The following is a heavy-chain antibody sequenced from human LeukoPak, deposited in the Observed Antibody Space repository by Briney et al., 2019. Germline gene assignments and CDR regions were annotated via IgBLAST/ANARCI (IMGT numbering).Heavy chain of an antibody. CDR2: IYYSGST. D-gene: IGHD6-13*01. J-gene: IGHJ6*02. CDR1: GGSMSPYH. CDR3: ACTSSSWYLNYYYGMAV. Sequence: SETLSLTCTVSGGSMSPYHWGWIRQPPGKGLEWTGYIYYSGSTNYNPSLKSRVTISVDTSKNQFSLKLSSVTAADTAVYYCACTSSSWYLNYYYGMAVWGQGTTVTVSS. V-gene: IGHV4-59*08.